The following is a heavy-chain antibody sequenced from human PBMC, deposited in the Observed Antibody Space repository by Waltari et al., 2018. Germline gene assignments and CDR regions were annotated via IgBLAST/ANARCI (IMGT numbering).Heavy chain of an antibody. J-gene: IGHJ3*02. CDR3: ARRTTSTMIVVVITTFDAFDI. CDR1: GGSISSSSYY. CDR2: IYYSGRP. Sequence: QLQLQESGPGLVKPSETLSLTCTVSGGSISSSSYYWGWIRQPPGKGLEWIGSIYYSGRPYYNPSLKSRVTISVDTSKNQFSLKLSSVTAADTAVYYCARRTTSTMIVVVITTFDAFDIWGQGTMVTVSS. D-gene: IGHD3-22*01. V-gene: IGHV4-39*01.